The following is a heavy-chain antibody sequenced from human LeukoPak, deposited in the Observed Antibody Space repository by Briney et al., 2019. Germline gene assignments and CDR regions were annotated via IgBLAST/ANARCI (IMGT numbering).Heavy chain of an antibody. J-gene: IGHJ3*02. CDR3: ARGGNWGSTRAFDI. V-gene: IGHV1-8*01. CDR2: MNPNSGNT. CDR1: GYTFTSYD. Sequence: GASVTVSCKASGYTFTSYDMNWVRQAPGQGLEWMGWMNPNSGNTGYAQKFQGRVTMSRNTSINTTYMELSSLVSENTAVYYCARGGNWGSTRAFDIWVQGTMVSVSS. D-gene: IGHD7-27*01.